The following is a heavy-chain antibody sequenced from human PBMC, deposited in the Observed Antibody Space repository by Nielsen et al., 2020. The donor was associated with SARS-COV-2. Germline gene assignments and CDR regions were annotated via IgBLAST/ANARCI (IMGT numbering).Heavy chain of an antibody. D-gene: IGHD6-19*01. V-gene: IGHV4-39*01. CDR1: GGSISSSSYY. Sequence: SETLSLTCTVSGGSISSSSYYWGWIRQPPGKGLEWIGSIYYSGSTNYNPSLKSRATISVDTSKNQFSLKLSSVTAADTAVYYCARHHSSGWYMRWFDPWGQGTLVTVSS. CDR3: ARHHSSGWYMRWFDP. CDR2: IYYSGST. J-gene: IGHJ5*02.